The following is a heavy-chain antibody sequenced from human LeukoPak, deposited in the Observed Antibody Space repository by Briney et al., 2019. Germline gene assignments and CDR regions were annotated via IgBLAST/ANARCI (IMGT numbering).Heavy chain of an antibody. V-gene: IGHV1-18*01. Sequence: GASVKVSCKASGYTFGNYGFSWVRQAPGQGLEWMGWISTNTNYAQKLQGRVTMTTDTSTTTAYMELRSLRSDDTAVYYCARLDSSGYGYFDYWGQGTLVTVSS. J-gene: IGHJ4*02. CDR2: ISTNT. CDR1: GYTFGNYG. CDR3: ARLDSSGYGYFDY. D-gene: IGHD3-22*01.